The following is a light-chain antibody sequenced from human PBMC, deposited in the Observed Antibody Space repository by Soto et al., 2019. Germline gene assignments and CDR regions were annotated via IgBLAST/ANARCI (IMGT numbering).Light chain of an antibody. J-gene: IGKJ2*01. CDR3: QQTYIIPFA. CDR2: GAS. CDR1: QTIDNC. V-gene: IGKV1-39*01. Sequence: DMQMTQSPSSLSASVGDRVTITCRPSQTIDNCLNWYQHKPGKAPKLLIYGASTLQSGVSSRFTGSASGTDFTLTIDNLQAEDFATYYCQQTYIIPFAFGQGTKLEI.